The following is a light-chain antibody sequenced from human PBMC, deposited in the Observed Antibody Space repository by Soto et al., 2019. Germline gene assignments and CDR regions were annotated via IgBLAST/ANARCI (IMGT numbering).Light chain of an antibody. Sequence: DIQMTQSPSTLSASVGDRVTITCRASQSISSWLAWYQQKPGKAPKLLIYKASSLESGVPSRFSGSGSGTEFTLTISSLQPDAFETYYCQQYNSYPVTFGQGTRLEIK. J-gene: IGKJ5*01. CDR1: QSISSW. CDR2: KAS. V-gene: IGKV1-5*03. CDR3: QQYNSYPVT.